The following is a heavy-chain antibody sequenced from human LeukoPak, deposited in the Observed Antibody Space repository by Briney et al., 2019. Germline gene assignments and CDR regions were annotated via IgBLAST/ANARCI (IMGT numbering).Heavy chain of an antibody. V-gene: IGHV5-51*01. D-gene: IGHD3-22*01. Sequence: GASLKISCKGSGYSFTSYWIGWVRQLPGKGLEWMGIIYPGDSGTRYSPSFQGQVTISADKSISTAYLQWSSLKASDTAMYYCARRDYYDSSGYYPLFDPWGQGTLVTVSS. J-gene: IGHJ5*02. CDR2: IYPGDSGT. CDR3: ARRDYYDSSGYYPLFDP. CDR1: GYSFTSYW.